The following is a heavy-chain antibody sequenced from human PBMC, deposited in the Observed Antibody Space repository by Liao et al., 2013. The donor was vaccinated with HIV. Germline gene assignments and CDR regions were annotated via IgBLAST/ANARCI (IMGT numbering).Heavy chain of an antibody. J-gene: IGHJ4*02. D-gene: IGHD3-22*01. CDR3: ARDVGYYYDSSGYYYFDH. CDR2: INHSGST. CDR1: GGSFSGYY. V-gene: IGHV4-34*01. Sequence: QVQLQQWGAGLLKPSETLSLTCAVYGGSFSGYYWSWIRQPPGKGLEWIGEINHSGSTNYNPSLKSRVTISVDTSKNQFSLKLSSVTAADTAVYYCARDVGYYYDSSGYYYFDHWGQGTLVTVSS.